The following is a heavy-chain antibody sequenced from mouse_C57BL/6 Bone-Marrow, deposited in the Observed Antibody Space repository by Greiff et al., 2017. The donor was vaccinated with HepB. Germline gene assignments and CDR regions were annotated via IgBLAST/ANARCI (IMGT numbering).Heavy chain of an antibody. CDR1: GFTFSSYA. J-gene: IGHJ1*03. CDR3: ARRPYYGSSLYWYFDV. V-gene: IGHV5-4*03. CDR2: ISDGGSYT. Sequence: EVQGVESGGGLVKPGGSLKLSCAASGFTFSSYAMSWVRQTPEKRLEWVATISDGGSYTYSPDNVKGRFTISRDNAKNNLYLQMSHLKSEDTAMYYCARRPYYGSSLYWYFDVWGTGTTVTVSS. D-gene: IGHD1-1*01.